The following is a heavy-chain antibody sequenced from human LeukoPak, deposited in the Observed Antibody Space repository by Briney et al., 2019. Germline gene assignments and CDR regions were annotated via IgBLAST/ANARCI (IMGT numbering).Heavy chain of an antibody. D-gene: IGHD2-15*01. J-gene: IGHJ4*02. CDR1: GFTFSSYG. Sequence: GRSLRLSCAASGFTFSSYGMHWVRQAPGKGLEWVAVISYDGSNKYYADSVKGRFTISRDNSKNTLYLQMNSLRAEDTAVYYCAKAAGYCSGGSGYYPFDYWGQGTLVTVSS. CDR3: AKAAGYCSGGSGYYPFDY. CDR2: ISYDGSNK. V-gene: IGHV3-30*18.